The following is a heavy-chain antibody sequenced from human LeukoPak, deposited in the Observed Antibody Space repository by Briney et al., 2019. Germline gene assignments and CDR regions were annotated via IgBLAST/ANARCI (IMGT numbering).Heavy chain of an antibody. J-gene: IGHJ3*02. Sequence: SETLSLTCTVSGGSISSYYWSWIRQPPGKGLEWTGYIYYSGSTNYNPSLKSRVTISVDTSKNQFSLKLSSVTAADTAVYYCARRPYYDSLRAFDIWGQGTMVTVSS. CDR2: IYYSGST. CDR3: ARRPYYDSLRAFDI. V-gene: IGHV4-59*08. CDR1: GGSISSYY. D-gene: IGHD3-22*01.